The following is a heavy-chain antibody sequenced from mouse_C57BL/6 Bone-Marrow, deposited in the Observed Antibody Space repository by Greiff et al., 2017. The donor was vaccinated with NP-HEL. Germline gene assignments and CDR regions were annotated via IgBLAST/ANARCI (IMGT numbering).Heavy chain of an antibody. CDR2: INPYNGDT. Sequence: VQLKQSGPELVKPGDSVKIFCKASGYSFTGYFMNWVMQSHGKSLEWIGRINPYNGDTFYNQKFKGKATLTVDKSSSTAHMELRSLTSEDSAVYYCAREIYYYGSSQAYWGQGTLVTVSA. V-gene: IGHV1-20*01. D-gene: IGHD1-1*01. J-gene: IGHJ3*01. CDR3: AREIYYYGSSQAY. CDR1: GYSFTGYF.